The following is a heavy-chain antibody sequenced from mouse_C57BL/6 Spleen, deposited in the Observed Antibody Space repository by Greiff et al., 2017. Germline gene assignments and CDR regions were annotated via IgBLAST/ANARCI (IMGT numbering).Heavy chain of an antibody. CDR3: ARDHSNYWYFDV. CDR1: GFTFSDYY. J-gene: IGHJ1*03. CDR2: INYDGSST. D-gene: IGHD2-5*01. V-gene: IGHV5-16*01. Sequence: EVKLMESEGGLVQPGSSMKLSCTASGFTFSDYYMAWVRQVPEKGLEWVANINYDGSSTYYLDSLKSRFIISRDNAKTILYLQMSSLKSEDTATYYCARDHSNYWYFDVWGTGTTVTVSS.